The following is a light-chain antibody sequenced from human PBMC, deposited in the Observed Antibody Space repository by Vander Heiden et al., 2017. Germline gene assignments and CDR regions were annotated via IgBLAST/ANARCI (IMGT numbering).Light chain of an antibody. Sequence: SYELPQPPSVSVSPGQTARITRSGDALPKKYAYWYQQKSGQAPVLVIYEDSKRPSGIPERFSGSSSGTMATLTISGAQVEDEADYYCYSTDSSGNHTPYYVFGTGTKVTVL. CDR1: ALPKKY. CDR3: YSTDSSGNHTPYYV. CDR2: EDS. V-gene: IGLV3-10*01. J-gene: IGLJ1*01.